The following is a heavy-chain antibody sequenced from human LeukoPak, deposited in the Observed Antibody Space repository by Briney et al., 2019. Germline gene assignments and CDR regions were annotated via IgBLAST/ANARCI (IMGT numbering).Heavy chain of an antibody. V-gene: IGHV3-23*01. CDR2: ISGSGGST. Sequence: GGSLRLSCAASAFTCSSYGMSWVRQAPGKGLEWVSAISGSGGSTYYADSVKGRFTISRDNSKNTLYLQMGSLRPEDMAVYYCARGNSNYFHYYYMDVWGKGTTVTVSS. D-gene: IGHD4-11*01. CDR3: ARGNSNYFHYYYMDV. J-gene: IGHJ6*03. CDR1: AFTCSSYG.